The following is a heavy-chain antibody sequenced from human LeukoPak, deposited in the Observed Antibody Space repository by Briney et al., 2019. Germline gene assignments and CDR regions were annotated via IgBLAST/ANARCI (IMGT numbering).Heavy chain of an antibody. CDR1: GGSISSGGYY. J-gene: IGHJ5*02. D-gene: IGHD4-11*01. V-gene: IGHV4-30-2*02. CDR2: IYHSGST. CDR3: ARTVSNSGYWFDA. Sequence: SETLSLTCTVSGGSISSGGYYWSWIRQPPGKGLEWIGYIYHSGSTYYNPSLKSRVTISLDTSKSQFSLKMSFVTAANTAVYYCARTVSNSGYWFDAWGQGTPVTVSP.